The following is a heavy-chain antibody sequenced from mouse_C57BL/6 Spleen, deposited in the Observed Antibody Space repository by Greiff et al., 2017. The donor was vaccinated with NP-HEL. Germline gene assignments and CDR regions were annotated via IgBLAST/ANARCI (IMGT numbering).Heavy chain of an antibody. J-gene: IGHJ2*01. CDR2: IYPGDGDT. V-gene: IGHV1-82*01. D-gene: IGHD1-1*01. CDR3: AKTGTTVFDY. CDR1: GYAFSSSW. Sequence: VKLQESGPELVKPGASVKISCKASGYAFSSSWMNWVKQRPGKGLEWIGRIYPGDGDTNYNGKFKGKATLTADKSSSTAYMQLSSLTSEDSAVYFCAKTGTTVFDYWGQGTTLTVSS.